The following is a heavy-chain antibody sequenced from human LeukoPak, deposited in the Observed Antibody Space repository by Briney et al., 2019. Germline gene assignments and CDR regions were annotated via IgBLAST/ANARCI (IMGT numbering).Heavy chain of an antibody. D-gene: IGHD1-1*01. V-gene: IGHV4-59*01. CDR1: GASISSYS. Sequence: SETLSLTCTVSGASISSYSWSCIRQSLGRGLEWIGVICNGGKTNYNPSVQSRVIVFRDTSKNQVFLSLNSVTAADTAVYYCARESWNDVNQDGFDMWGQGIMVTVSS. J-gene: IGHJ3*02. CDR3: ARESWNDVNQDGFDM. CDR2: ICNGGKT.